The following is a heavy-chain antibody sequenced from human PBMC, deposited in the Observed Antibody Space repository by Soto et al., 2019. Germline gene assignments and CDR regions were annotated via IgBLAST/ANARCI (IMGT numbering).Heavy chain of an antibody. J-gene: IGHJ4*02. CDR1: GGSISSSSYY. V-gene: IGHV4-39*01. D-gene: IGHD3-16*02. CDR2: IYYSGST. CDR3: ARSYDYVWGSYRQPLYYFDY. Sequence: QLQLQESGPGLVKPSETLSLTCTVSGGSISSSSYYWGWIRQPPGKGLEWIGSIYYSGSTYYNPSLRCRATISVDTSKNQFSLKLTSVTAADTAVYYCARSYDYVWGSYRQPLYYFDYWGQGTLVTVSS.